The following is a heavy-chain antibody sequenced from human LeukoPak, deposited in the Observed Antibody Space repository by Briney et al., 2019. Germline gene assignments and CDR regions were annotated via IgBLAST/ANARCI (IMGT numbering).Heavy chain of an antibody. CDR2: TYYRSQWFN. CDR3: AEGMGIFDY. V-gene: IGHV6-1*01. Sequence: SQTLSLTFDISGGSVSSNSAAWNWIRQSPSRGLEWLGRTYYRSQWFNDYAVSVKGRITIKPDTSKNQFSLQLNSVTPEDTAVYYCAEGMGIFDYWGQGTLVTVSS. J-gene: IGHJ4*02. CDR1: GGSVSSNSAA. D-gene: IGHD7-27*01.